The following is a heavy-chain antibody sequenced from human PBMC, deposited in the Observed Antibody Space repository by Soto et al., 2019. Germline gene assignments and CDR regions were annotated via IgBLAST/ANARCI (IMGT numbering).Heavy chain of an antibody. CDR1: GGSISISSYY. Sequence: PSDTLSLTCTVSGGSISISSYYWGWIRHPPGKGLEWIGSIYYSGGTYYNPSLKSRVTISVDTSKNQFSLKLSSVTAADTAVYYCARPSGSYLFYFDYWGQGTLVTVSS. D-gene: IGHD1-26*01. CDR2: IYYSGGT. V-gene: IGHV4-39*01. J-gene: IGHJ4*02. CDR3: ARPSGSYLFYFDY.